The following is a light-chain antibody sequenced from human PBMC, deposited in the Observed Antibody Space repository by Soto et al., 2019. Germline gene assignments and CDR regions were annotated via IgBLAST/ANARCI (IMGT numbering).Light chain of an antibody. Sequence: QSVLTQPPSASGSPGQSVTISCTGTSSDIGTYDYVSWYQHLPDKAPKLIIYEVSKRPSGVPDRFSGSKSGNTASLTVSGLQVGEEGDYYSCQYGAGKNFNVFGSGTGHRP. J-gene: IGLJ1*01. V-gene: IGLV2-8*01. CDR2: EVS. CDR1: SSDIGTYDY. CDR3: CQYGAGKNFNV.